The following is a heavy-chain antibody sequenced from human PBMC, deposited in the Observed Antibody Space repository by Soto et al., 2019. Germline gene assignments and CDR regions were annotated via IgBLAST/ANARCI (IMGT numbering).Heavy chain of an antibody. CDR3: TRCGIRYHSIGFYLGIDGMDV. J-gene: IGHJ6*02. V-gene: IGHV1-69*12. CDR2: TIPMFGTT. CDR1: GGTFNNYA. Sequence: QVQLVQSGAEVKKPESSVRVSCKASGGTFNNYAITWVRQAPGQGLEWMGGTIPMFGTTNYAEKFQGRVTITADESTNTAYMELSSPRSEDTAVYYCTRCGIRYHSIGFYLGIDGMDVWGQGTTVIVSS. D-gene: IGHD3-22*01.